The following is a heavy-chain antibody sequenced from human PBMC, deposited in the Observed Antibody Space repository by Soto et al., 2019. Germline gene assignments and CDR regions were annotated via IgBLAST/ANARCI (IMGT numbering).Heavy chain of an antibody. J-gene: IGHJ3*02. D-gene: IGHD2-21*02. CDR2: IIPIFGTA. CDR3: ARDGGPYCGGDCYCDSPDAFDI. CDR1: GGTFSSYA. V-gene: IGHV1-69*01. Sequence: QVQLVQSGAEVKKPGSSVKVSCKASGGTFSSYAISWVRQAPGQGLEWMGGIIPIFGTANYAQKFQGRVTITADESTSTAYMELSSLRSEDTAVYYCARDGGPYCGGDCYCDSPDAFDIWGQGTMVTVSS.